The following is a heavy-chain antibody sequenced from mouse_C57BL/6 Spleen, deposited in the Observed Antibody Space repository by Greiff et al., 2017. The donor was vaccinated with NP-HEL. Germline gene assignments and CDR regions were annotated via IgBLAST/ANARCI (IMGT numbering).Heavy chain of an antibody. J-gene: IGHJ3*01. CDR3: ARDYYGNYEGFAY. CDR1: GYTFTSYW. CDR2: IHPNSGST. Sequence: QVQLQQSGAELVKPGASVKLSCKASGYTFTSYWMHWVKQRPGQGLEWIGMIHPNSGSTNYNEKFKSKATLTVDKSSSTAYMQLSSLTSEDSAVYYCARDYYGNYEGFAYWGQGTLVTVSA. V-gene: IGHV1-64*01. D-gene: IGHD2-1*01.